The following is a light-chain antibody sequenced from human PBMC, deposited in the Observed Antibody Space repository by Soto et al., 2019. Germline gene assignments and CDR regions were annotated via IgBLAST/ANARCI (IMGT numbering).Light chain of an antibody. CDR3: QSYDSSLSGGV. Sequence: QSVLTQPPSVPGAPGQRVTISCTESSSNIGAGYDVHWYQQLPGTAPKLLIYGNSNRPSGVPDRFSGSKSGTSASLAITGLQAEDEADYYCQSYDSSLSGGVFGGGTKLTVL. CDR2: GNS. V-gene: IGLV1-40*01. J-gene: IGLJ3*02. CDR1: SSNIGAGYD.